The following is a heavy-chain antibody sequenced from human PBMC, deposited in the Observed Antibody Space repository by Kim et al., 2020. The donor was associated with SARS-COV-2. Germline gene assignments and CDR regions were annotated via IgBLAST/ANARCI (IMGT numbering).Heavy chain of an antibody. J-gene: IGHJ6*02. D-gene: IGHD4-4*01. V-gene: IGHV3-73*01. CDR2: VKTKANNYAT. CDR3: TSGLQTTYGMDV. Sequence: GGSLRLSCAASGFTFSGSVIHWVRQASGKGLECVGRVKTKANNYATVYGASVKGRFTISRDDSNSTAFLQMNSLKTEDTAVYYCTSGLQTTYGMDVWGQGTTVTVSS. CDR1: GFTFSGSV.